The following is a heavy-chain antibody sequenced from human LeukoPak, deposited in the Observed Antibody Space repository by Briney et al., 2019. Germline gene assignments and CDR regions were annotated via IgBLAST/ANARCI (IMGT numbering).Heavy chain of an antibody. D-gene: IGHD5-24*01. CDR1: GFTLSSYS. Sequence: GGSLRLSCAASGFTLSSYSMNWVRQAPGKGLEWVSVIIGNGGDIHYAGSVRGRFTISRDNSKNTLYLQMNSLRVEDTAVYYCAKDRIPDGRYSIDFWGPGTLVTVSS. V-gene: IGHV3-23*01. J-gene: IGHJ4*02. CDR2: IIGNGGDI. CDR3: AKDRIPDGRYSIDF.